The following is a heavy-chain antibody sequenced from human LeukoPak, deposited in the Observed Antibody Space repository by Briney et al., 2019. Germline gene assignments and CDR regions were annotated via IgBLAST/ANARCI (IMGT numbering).Heavy chain of an antibody. D-gene: IGHD2-15*01. CDR1: GFTFREYP. Sequence: GGSLRLSCAASGFTFREYPMSWVRQAPGKGLEWVSNIRGNGGDTYYTDSVKGRFTISRDNSKNTLYLEMNSLRAEDTAVYYCAKGGYTTWFDPWGQGTLVTVSS. CDR2: IRGNGGDT. CDR3: AKGGYTTWFDP. V-gene: IGHV3-23*01. J-gene: IGHJ5*02.